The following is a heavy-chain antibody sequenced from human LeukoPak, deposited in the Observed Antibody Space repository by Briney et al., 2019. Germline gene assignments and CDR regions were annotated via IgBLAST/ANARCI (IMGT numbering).Heavy chain of an antibody. Sequence: PSETLPLTCTVSGGSISLYYWSWIRQPPGKGLEWIGYFYDTRSPKYNPSLERRVTISVDMSRNQFSLNLTSVTAADTAVYYCARGRGSLTYWGQGTLVTVSS. CDR3: ARGRGSLTY. CDR2: FYDTRSP. D-gene: IGHD3-10*01. CDR1: GGSISLYY. J-gene: IGHJ4*02. V-gene: IGHV4-59*01.